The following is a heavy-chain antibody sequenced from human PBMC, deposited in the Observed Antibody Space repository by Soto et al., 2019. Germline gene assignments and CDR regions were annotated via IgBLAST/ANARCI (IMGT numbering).Heavy chain of an antibody. CDR3: ARVYCSSTSCYGMGAFDI. Sequence: PSETLSLTSAFYGGSFSGYYWSWIRQPPGKGLEWIGEINHSGSTNYNPSLKTRVTISVDTSKNQFSLKLSSVTAADTAVYYCARVYCSSTSCYGMGAFDIWGQGTMVT. V-gene: IGHV4-34*01. CDR1: GGSFSGYY. CDR2: INHSGST. J-gene: IGHJ3*02. D-gene: IGHD2-2*01.